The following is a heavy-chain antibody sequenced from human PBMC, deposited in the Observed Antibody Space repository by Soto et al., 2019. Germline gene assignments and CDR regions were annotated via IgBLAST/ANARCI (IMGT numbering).Heavy chain of an antibody. V-gene: IGHV1-69*01. CDR1: GGTFSSYA. CDR3: ARLHIVVVTARPFYGMDV. Sequence: QVQLVQSGAEVKKPGSSVKVSCKASGGTFSSYAISWVRQAPGQGLEWMGGIIPILGTANYAQKFQGRVTITADESTSTAYMELSSLRSEDTAVYYCARLHIVVVTARPFYGMDVWGQGTTVTVSS. CDR2: IIPILGTA. D-gene: IGHD2-21*02. J-gene: IGHJ6*02.